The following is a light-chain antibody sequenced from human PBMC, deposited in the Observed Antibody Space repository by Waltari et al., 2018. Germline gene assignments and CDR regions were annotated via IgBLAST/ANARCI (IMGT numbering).Light chain of an antibody. V-gene: IGLV1-44*01. CDR3: AAWDDTLNGPV. CDR1: NSNIGDNT. CDR2: TNY. J-gene: IGLJ2*01. Sequence: QSGLTQPPSASGTPGQRVTISCSGSNSNIGDNTVTWYQMLPGTAPKLLIYTNYQRPSGVPDRFSASKSGTSASLAITGLQSEDEALYYCAAWDDTLNGPVFGGGTQVTVL.